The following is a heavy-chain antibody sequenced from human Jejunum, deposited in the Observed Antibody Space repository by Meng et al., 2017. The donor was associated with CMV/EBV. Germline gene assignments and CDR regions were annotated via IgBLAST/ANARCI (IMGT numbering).Heavy chain of an antibody. V-gene: IGHV3-53*01. D-gene: IGHD2-2*01. CDR1: TVSSNY. Sequence: TVSSNYRTWVRQAPGKELEWVAVMYSGGIRYHADSVKGRFTISRDNSKNTLYLQMNSLRAEDTAVYYCARETSSPTVSYYYYGMDVWGQGTTVTVSS. CDR2: MYSGGIR. CDR3: ARETSSPTVSYYYYGMDV. J-gene: IGHJ6*02.